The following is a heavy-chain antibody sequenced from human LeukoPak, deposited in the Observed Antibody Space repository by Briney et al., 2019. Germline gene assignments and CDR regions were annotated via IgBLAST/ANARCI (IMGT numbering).Heavy chain of an antibody. J-gene: IGHJ4*02. CDR1: GYPFTSYD. CDR3: ARGSWAVTNHLHDY. Sequence: ASVKVSCKASGYPFTSYDINWVRQATGQGLEWMGWMNPNSGNTGYAQKFQGRVTMTRNTSISTAYMELSSLRSEDTAVYYCARGSWAVTNHLHDYWGQGTLVTVSS. CDR2: MNPNSGNT. V-gene: IGHV1-8*01. D-gene: IGHD4-17*01.